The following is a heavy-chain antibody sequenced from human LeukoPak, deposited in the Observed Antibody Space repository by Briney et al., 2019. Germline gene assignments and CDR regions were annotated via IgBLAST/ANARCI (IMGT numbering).Heavy chain of an antibody. D-gene: IGHD6-19*01. CDR1: GGSFSGYY. V-gene: IGHV4-34*01. CDR3: ARVKLKQWLVQGAFDI. CDR2: INHSGST. J-gene: IGHJ3*02. Sequence: SETLSLTCAVYGGSFSGYYWSWIRQPPGKGLEWIGEINHSGSTNYNPSLKSRVTISVDTSKNQFSLKLSSVTAADTAVYYCARVKLKQWLVQGAFDIWGQGTMVTVSS.